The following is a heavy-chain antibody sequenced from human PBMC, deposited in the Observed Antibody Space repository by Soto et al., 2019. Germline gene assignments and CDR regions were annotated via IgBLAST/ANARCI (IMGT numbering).Heavy chain of an antibody. D-gene: IGHD4-17*01. CDR3: ARDLKRTTVTYFDY. V-gene: IGHV3-30-3*01. Sequence: GGSLRLSCAASGFTFSSYAMHWVRQAPGKGLEWVAVISYDGSNKYYADSVKGRFTISRDNSKNTLYLQMNSLRAEDTAVYYCARDLKRTTVTYFDYWGQGTLVTVSS. CDR1: GFTFSSYA. J-gene: IGHJ4*02. CDR2: ISYDGSNK.